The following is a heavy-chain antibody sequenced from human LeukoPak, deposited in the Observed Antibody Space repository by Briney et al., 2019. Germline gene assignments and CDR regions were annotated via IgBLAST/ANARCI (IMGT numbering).Heavy chain of an antibody. Sequence: GGSLRLSCTASGLIFGDYAMTWVRQAPGKGLEWVGFIRSKGSGGTTEYAASVEGRFTFSRDDSESIAYLQMNSLKTEDTAVYYCARGRTRFDYWGQGTLVTVSS. V-gene: IGHV3-49*04. J-gene: IGHJ4*02. CDR3: ARGRTRFDY. CDR1: GLIFGDYA. D-gene: IGHD1-7*01. CDR2: IRSKGSGGTT.